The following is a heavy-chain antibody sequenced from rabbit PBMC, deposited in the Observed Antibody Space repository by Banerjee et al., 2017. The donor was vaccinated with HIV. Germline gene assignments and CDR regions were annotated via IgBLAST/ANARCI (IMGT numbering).Heavy chain of an antibody. J-gene: IGHJ4*01. CDR2: IYNSGGDT. Sequence: QSLEESGGGLVKPGASLTLTCKTSGFTLSSFWMCWVRQAPGRGLELIACIYNSGGDTWYASWVNGRATISSHNAQNTVFLQLNSLTASDTATYFCAKDTTDWGPNLWGPGTLVTVS. V-gene: IGHV1S43*01. CDR1: GFTLSSFW. CDR3: AKDTTDWGPNL. D-gene: IGHD4-1*01.